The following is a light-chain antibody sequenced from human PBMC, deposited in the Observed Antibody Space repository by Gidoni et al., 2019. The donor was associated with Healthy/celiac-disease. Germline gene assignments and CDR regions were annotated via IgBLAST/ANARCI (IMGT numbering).Light chain of an antibody. CDR2: GAS. J-gene: IGKJ1*01. Sequence: EIVLKQSPGTLSLSPGERATLSCRASQSVSSSYLAWYQQIPGQAPRLLIYGASRRATGIPYRFSCSWSGTDFTLTISLLEPEDFAVYYCQHYGSSPQTFGQGTKVEIQ. V-gene: IGKV3-20*01. CDR3: QHYGSSPQT. CDR1: QSVSSSY.